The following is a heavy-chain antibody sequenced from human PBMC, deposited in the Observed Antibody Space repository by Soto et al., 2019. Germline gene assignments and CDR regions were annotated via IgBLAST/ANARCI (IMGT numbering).Heavy chain of an antibody. CDR3: ARGIDLTIFGVVTLLPRNYYYYYMDV. CDR1: GFTFSSYS. Sequence: EVQLVESGGGLVQPGGSLRLSCAASGFTFSSYSMNWVRQAPGKGLEWVSYISSSSSTIYYADSVKGRFTISRDNAKNSLYLQMNSMRAENTAVYYCARGIDLTIFGVVTLLPRNYYYYYMDVWGKGTTVTVSS. D-gene: IGHD3-3*01. V-gene: IGHV3-48*01. CDR2: ISSSSSTI. J-gene: IGHJ6*03.